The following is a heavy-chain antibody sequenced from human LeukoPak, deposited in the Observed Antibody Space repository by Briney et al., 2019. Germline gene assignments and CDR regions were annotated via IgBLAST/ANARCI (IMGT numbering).Heavy chain of an antibody. CDR3: AGGWGYYYYYMDV. V-gene: IGHV4-38-2*02. J-gene: IGHJ6*03. CDR2: INHSGST. CDR1: GYSISSGYY. Sequence: MSSETLSLSCTVSGYSISSGYYWGWIRQPPGKGLEWIGEINHSGSTNYNPSLKSRVTISVDTSKNQFSLKLSSVTAADTAVYYCAGGWGYYYYYMDVWGKGTTVTVSS. D-gene: IGHD3-16*01.